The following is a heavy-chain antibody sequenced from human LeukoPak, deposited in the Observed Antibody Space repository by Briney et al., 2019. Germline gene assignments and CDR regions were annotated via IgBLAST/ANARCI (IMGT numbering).Heavy chain of an antibody. V-gene: IGHV3-30*18. J-gene: IGHJ4*02. CDR2: ISYDGSNK. D-gene: IGHD3-10*01. Sequence: RRSLRLSCAASGFTFSSYGMHWVRQAPGKGLEWVAVISYDGSNKYYADSVKGRFTISRDNSKNTLYLQMNSLRVEDTAVYYCANLFGGFDYWGQGTLVTVSS. CDR1: GFTFSSYG. CDR3: ANLFGGFDY.